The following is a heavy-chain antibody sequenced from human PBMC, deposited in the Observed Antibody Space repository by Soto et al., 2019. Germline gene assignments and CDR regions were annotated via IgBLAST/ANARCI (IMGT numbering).Heavy chain of an antibody. CDR3: ARSTSIGHYYYGMDV. CDR2: INPNSGGT. J-gene: IGHJ6*02. Sequence: GASVKVSCKASGYTFTGYYMHWVRQAPGQGLEWMGWINPNSGGTNYAQKFQGWVTMTRDTSISTAYMELSRLRSDDTAVYYCARSTSIGHYYYGMDVWGQGTTVTV. CDR1: GYTFTGYY. V-gene: IGHV1-2*04. D-gene: IGHD6-6*01.